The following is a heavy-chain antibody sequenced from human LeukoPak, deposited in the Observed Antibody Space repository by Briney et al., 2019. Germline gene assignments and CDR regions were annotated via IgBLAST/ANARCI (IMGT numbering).Heavy chain of an antibody. Sequence: GGSLRLSCAASGFSLSSHWMGWVRQAPGKGLEWVANIKQDGSEQHYLDSVKGRFAISRDNAKHSLYLQMNNLRVEDTALYYCVRSTAAAFDYWGQGTLVTVSS. D-gene: IGHD6-25*01. CDR2: IKQDGSEQ. CDR1: GFSLSSHW. CDR3: VRSTAAAFDY. J-gene: IGHJ4*02. V-gene: IGHV3-7*01.